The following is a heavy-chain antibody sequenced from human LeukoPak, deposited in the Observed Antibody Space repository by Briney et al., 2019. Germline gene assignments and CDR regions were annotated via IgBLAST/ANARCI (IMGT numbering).Heavy chain of an antibody. CDR1: GDSINSLDL. CDR3: ARGLRSSGYRYYYYYYGMDV. J-gene: IGHJ6*02. V-gene: IGHV4-4*02. CDR2: MYLSGTT. D-gene: IGHD5-12*01. Sequence: SGTLSLTCTVSGDSINSLDLWSWVRQPPGKGLEWIGEMYLSGTTHSNPSVKSRVTISVDTSKNQFSLKLSSVTAADTAVYYCARGLRSSGYRYYYYYYGMDVWGQGTTVTVSS.